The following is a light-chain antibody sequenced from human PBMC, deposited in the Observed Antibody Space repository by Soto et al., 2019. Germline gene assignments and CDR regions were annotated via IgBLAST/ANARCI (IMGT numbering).Light chain of an antibody. CDR1: QSVSSK. CDR2: GAS. V-gene: IGKV3-15*01. Sequence: EIVMTQSPATLSVSPGERATLSCRASQSVSSKLAWYQQKPGQAPRLLIYGASTRATGIPARFSGSGSGTEFTLPITSLQSEDFAIYYCQQYYNWRTFGQGTKVDIK. J-gene: IGKJ1*01. CDR3: QQYYNWRT.